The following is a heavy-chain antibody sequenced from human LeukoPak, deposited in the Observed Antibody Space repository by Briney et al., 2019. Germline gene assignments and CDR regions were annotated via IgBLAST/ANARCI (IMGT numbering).Heavy chain of an antibody. J-gene: IGHJ4*02. Sequence: PSETLSLTCAVYGGSFSGYYWSWIRQPPGKGLEWIGEINHSGSTNYNPSLKSRVTISVDTSKNQFSLKLSSVTAADTAVYYCARVARWYYDSSGYQDYWGQGTLVTVSS. CDR3: ARVARWYYDSSGYQDY. D-gene: IGHD3-22*01. CDR2: INHSGST. V-gene: IGHV4-34*01. CDR1: GGSFSGYY.